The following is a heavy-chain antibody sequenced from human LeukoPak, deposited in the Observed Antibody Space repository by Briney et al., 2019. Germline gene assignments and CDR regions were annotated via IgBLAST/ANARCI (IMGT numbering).Heavy chain of an antibody. D-gene: IGHD7-27*01. CDR2: ISSSSSYI. J-gene: IGHJ3*02. CDR3: ANLNWGKWYDAFDI. Sequence: PGGSLRLSCAASGFTFSSYSMNWVRQAPGKGLEWVSSISSSSSYIYYADSVKGRFTISRDNAKNSLYLQMNSLRAEDTAVYYCANLNWGKWYDAFDIWGQGTMVTVSS. V-gene: IGHV3-21*01. CDR1: GFTFSSYS.